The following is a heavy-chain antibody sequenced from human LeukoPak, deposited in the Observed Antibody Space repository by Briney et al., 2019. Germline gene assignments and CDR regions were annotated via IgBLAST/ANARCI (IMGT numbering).Heavy chain of an antibody. CDR2: IYYTGST. CDR1: GGSISSSSYY. J-gene: IGHJ4*02. V-gene: IGHV4-39*01. Sequence: SSETLSLTCTVSGGSISSSSYYWGWIRQPPGKGLKWIGSIYYTGSTYYNPSLKSRVTISVDTSKNQFSLKLSSVTAADTAVYYCARHNRSAFDYWGQGTLVTVSS. CDR3: ARHNRSAFDY.